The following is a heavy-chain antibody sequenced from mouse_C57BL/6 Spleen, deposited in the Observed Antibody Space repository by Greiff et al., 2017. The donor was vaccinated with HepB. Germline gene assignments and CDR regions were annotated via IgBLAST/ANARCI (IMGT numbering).Heavy chain of an antibody. J-gene: IGHJ3*01. CDR3: ARSDSSGYGKFAY. V-gene: IGHV1-52*01. CDR1: GYTFTSYW. CDR2: IDPSDSET. D-gene: IGHD3-2*02. Sequence: QVQLQQPGAELVRPGSSVKLSCKASGYTFTSYWMHWVKQRPIQGLEWIGNIDPSDSETHYNQKFKDKATLTVDKSSSTAYMQLSSLTSEDSAVYYCARSDSSGYGKFAYWGQGTLVTVSA.